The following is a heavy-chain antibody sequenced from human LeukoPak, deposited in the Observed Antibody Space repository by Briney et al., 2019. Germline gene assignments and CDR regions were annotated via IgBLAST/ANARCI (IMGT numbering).Heavy chain of an antibody. Sequence: SETLSLTCSASGASIYTRDYYWSWLRQHPVKGLEWIGYISYRGASYNNPSLKSRLTLSIDTSRNQFSLRLTSVTSADTAVYYCARTQGSHWFDSWGQGALVLVSS. V-gene: IGHV4-31*03. J-gene: IGHJ5*01. CDR1: GASIYTRDYY. CDR3: ARTQGSHWFDS. CDR2: ISYRGAS.